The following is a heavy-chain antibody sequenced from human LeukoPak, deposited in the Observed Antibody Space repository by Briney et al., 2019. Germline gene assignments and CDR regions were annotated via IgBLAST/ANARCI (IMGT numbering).Heavy chain of an antibody. CDR2: IKQDGSEK. CDR1: GFTFSSYW. V-gene: IGHV3-7*03. D-gene: IGHD3-10*01. J-gene: IGHJ4*02. Sequence: GGSQRLSCAASGFTFSSYWMSWVRQAPGKGLEWVANIKQDGSEKYYVDSVKGRFTISRDNAKNSLYLQMNSLRAEDTAVYYCARDAAYYYGSGSYYDYWGQGTLVTVSS. CDR3: ARDAAYYYGSGSYYDY.